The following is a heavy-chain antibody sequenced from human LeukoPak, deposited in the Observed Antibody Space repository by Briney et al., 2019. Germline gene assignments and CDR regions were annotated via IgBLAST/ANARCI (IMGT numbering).Heavy chain of an antibody. Sequence: GGSLRLSCTVSGFTLTDHYMSWFRQSPGRGLEWISWITSTGTTRDYADSVKGRFTISRDNTKNSVHLQMTSLRADDTAVYYCARDPDYGDPYWGQGTLVTVSS. CDR1: GFTLTDHY. J-gene: IGHJ4*02. V-gene: IGHV3-11*01. CDR2: ITSTGTTR. CDR3: ARDPDYGDPY. D-gene: IGHD4-17*01.